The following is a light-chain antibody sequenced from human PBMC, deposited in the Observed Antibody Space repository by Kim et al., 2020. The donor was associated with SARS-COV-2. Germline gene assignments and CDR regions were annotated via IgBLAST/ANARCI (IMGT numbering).Light chain of an antibody. J-gene: IGLJ3*02. CDR2: GNA. CDR3: QTFDSSLTAWV. CDR1: TSSDGEAYN. V-gene: IGLV1-40*01. Sequence: QRVTISSTGSTSSDGEAYNGHWYQQRSRTAPTLLIYGNANRPSGGADRFAGSKSGTSASLVITGLRAEDEADYSCQTFDSSLTAWVFGGGTQLTVL.